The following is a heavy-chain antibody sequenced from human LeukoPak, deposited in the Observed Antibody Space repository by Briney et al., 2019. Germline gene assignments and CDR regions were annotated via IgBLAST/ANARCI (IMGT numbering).Heavy chain of an antibody. J-gene: IGHJ4*02. Sequence: SETLSLTCAVSGGSISSGGFSWNWIRQPPGKGLEWIGHIFHSETTYYNPSLKSRVTISVDGPKNQVSLILTSVTAADTAVYYCARGGMHYYDSGGPRNEDYFDFWGQGTLVTVSS. V-gene: IGHV4-30-2*01. CDR1: GGSISSGGFS. CDR2: IFHSETT. CDR3: ARGGMHYYDSGGPRNEDYFDF. D-gene: IGHD3-22*01.